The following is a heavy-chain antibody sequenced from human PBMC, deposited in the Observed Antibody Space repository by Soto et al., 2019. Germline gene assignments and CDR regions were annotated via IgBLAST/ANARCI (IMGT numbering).Heavy chain of an antibody. D-gene: IGHD3-3*01. V-gene: IGHV3-23*01. CDR3: AKDPRRSVFDEWYFHL. Sequence: EVQLLESGGGLVQPGGSLRLSCAASGFTFSVYAMNWVRQAPGKGLEWVSSIRGSGSDTHYADSVKGRFTISRDNSKKMLYLQRNSLGAEDTAVYYCAKDPRRSVFDEWYFHLWGRGTLVTVSS. CDR1: GFTFSVYA. CDR2: IRGSGSDT. J-gene: IGHJ2*01.